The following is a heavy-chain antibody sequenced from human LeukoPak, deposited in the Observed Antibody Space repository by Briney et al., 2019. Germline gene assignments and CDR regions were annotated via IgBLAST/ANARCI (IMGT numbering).Heavy chain of an antibody. V-gene: IGHV3-23*01. D-gene: IGHD6-13*01. CDR1: GFTVSNYG. Sequence: GSLRLSCAASGFTVSNYGMTWVRQAPGKGLEWVSAFSASDGSAQYAESVKGRFTISRDNSKSSLYLQMNSLRDEDTAVYYCAKARIASAGTGAFDVWGQGTMVTVSS. CDR3: AKARIASAGTGAFDV. J-gene: IGHJ3*01. CDR2: FSASDGSA.